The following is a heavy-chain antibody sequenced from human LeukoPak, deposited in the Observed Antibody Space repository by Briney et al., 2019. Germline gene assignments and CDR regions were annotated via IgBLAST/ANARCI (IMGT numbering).Heavy chain of an antibody. Sequence: GGSLRLSCAASGFTFNTAYMNWVRQAPGKGLEWVSSITSSSSYIYYADSVKGRFTISRDNAKSSLYLQMNSLRAEDTALYYCARHRTASDYWGQGTLVAVSS. V-gene: IGHV3-21*01. CDR2: ITSSSSYI. J-gene: IGHJ4*02. CDR3: ARHRTASDY. D-gene: IGHD3-16*02. CDR1: GFTFNTAY.